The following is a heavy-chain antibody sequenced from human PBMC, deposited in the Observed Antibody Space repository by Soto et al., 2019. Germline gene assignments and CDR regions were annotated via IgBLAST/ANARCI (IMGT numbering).Heavy chain of an antibody. Sequence: GGSLRLSCAASGFTFSSYGMHWVRQAPGKGLEWVAVISYDGSNKYYADSVKGRFTISRDNSKNTRYLQMNSLRAEDTAVYYCAKDAASGIAAAGNYYYYYMDVWGKGTTVTVSS. J-gene: IGHJ6*03. CDR1: GFTFSSYG. CDR3: AKDAASGIAAAGNYYYYYMDV. V-gene: IGHV3-30*18. CDR2: ISYDGSNK. D-gene: IGHD6-13*01.